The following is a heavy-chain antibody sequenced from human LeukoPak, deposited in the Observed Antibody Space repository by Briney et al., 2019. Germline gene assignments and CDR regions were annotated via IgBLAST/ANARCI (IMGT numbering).Heavy chain of an antibody. D-gene: IGHD2-2*01. CDR1: GYTLRIYS. CDR2: ISPYNGYT. Sequence: ASVRVSCKTSGYTLRIYSIGWVRQAPGQGLEWMGWISPYNGYTKYAQRVQGRLTLSTDTSTSIAYMELRSLTSDDTAVYYCARRGRYCSSSSCYHDAFDVWGQGTMVTVSS. V-gene: IGHV1-18*04. J-gene: IGHJ3*01. CDR3: ARRGRYCSSSSCYHDAFDV.